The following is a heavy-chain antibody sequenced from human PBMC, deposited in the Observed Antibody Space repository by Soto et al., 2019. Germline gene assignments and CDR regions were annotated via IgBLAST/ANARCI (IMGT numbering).Heavy chain of an antibody. CDR3: ARYCSGGSCYGDDYYYGMDV. Sequence: QVPGNGLEWMGRIDPSDSYTNYSPSFQGHVTISADKSISTAYLQWSSLKASDTAMYYCARYCSGGSCYGDDYYYGMDVWGQGTTVTVSS. J-gene: IGHJ6*02. D-gene: IGHD2-15*01. V-gene: IGHV5-10-1*01. CDR2: IDPSDSYT.